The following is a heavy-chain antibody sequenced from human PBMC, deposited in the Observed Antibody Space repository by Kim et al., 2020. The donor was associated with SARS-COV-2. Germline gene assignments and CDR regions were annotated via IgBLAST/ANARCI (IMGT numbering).Heavy chain of an antibody. CDR2: ISSSSSYT. V-gene: IGHV3-11*05. CDR1: GFTFSDYY. J-gene: IGHJ5*02. D-gene: IGHD6-13*01. CDR3: ARDFQREWDYSSSFAGTEIRFDP. Sequence: GGSLRLSCAASGFTFSDYYMSWIRQAPGKGLEWVSYISSSSSYTNYADSVKGRFTISRDNAKNSLYLQMNSLRAEDTAVYYCARDFQREWDYSSSFAGTEIRFDPWGQGTLVTVSS.